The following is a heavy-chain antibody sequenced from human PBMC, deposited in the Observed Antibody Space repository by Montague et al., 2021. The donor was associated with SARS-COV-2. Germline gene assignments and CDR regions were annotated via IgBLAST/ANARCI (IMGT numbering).Heavy chain of an antibody. V-gene: IGHV4-31*03. D-gene: IGHD3-9*01. CDR1: GGSISSGGYY. CDR3: ARAGGLRYFDWLLRYDYYYYGMDV. J-gene: IGHJ6*02. Sequence: TLSLTCTVSGGSISSGGYYWSWIRQHPGKGLEWIGYIHYSGSTYYNPSLKSRVTISVDTSKNQFSLKLSSVTAADTAVYYCARAGGLRYFDWLLRYDYYYYGMDVWGQGTTVTVSS. CDR2: IHYSGST.